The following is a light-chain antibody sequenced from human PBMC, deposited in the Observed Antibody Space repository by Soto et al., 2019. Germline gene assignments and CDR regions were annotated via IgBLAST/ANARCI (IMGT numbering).Light chain of an antibody. CDR3: QQANSFPRT. CDR2: AAS. CDR1: QGIAGW. J-gene: IGKJ1*01. V-gene: IGKV1-12*01. Sequence: DIQMTQSPSSVSASVGDRVTITCRASQGIAGWLAWYQQKPGKAPRLLIYAASILQSGVPSRFSGSGSGTEFSLTISSLQPEDFATYYWQQANSFPRTFGQGTKVEIK.